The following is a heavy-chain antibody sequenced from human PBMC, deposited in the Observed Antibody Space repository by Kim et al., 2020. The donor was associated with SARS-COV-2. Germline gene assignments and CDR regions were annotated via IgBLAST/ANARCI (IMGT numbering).Heavy chain of an antibody. CDR1: GFTFMNYA. V-gene: IGHV3-23*01. Sequence: GGSLRLSCAASGFTFMNYAMIWVRQVPGKGLEWVSGISGSATSTNYADSVKGRFTISRDNSKNTALLQMNSLRADDTAVYYCATARGHWGQGTLVTVSS. CDR3: ATARGH. CDR2: ISGSATST. J-gene: IGHJ4*02. D-gene: IGHD3-10*01.